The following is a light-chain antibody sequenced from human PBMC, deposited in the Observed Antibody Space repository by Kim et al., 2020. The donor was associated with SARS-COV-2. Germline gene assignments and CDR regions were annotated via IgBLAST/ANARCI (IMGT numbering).Light chain of an antibody. CDR2: AAS. J-gene: IGKJ2*01. Sequence: PSVGDRPTHTCRSSRAIRIYVAWYQQKPGKAPKLLIYAASILQSGVPSRFSGSGSGTEFTLTISTLQTEDSATYYCHQVNSYPHTFGQGTKLEI. CDR1: RAIRIY. CDR3: HQVNSYPHT. V-gene: IGKV1-9*01.